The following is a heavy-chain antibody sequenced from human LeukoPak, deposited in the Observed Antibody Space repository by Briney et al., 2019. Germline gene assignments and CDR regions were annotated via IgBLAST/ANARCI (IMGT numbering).Heavy chain of an antibody. CDR2: INWNGGTT. J-gene: IGHJ3*02. V-gene: IGHV3-20*04. D-gene: IGHD1-26*01. CDR3: AREGSRSDDAFDI. Sequence: GGSLRLSCAASGFIFDNYDMNWVRQVAGKGLEWVAGINWNGGTTRYGDSVKGRLTASRDSAKNSLYLQMSSLRAEDTALYYCAREGSRSDDAFDIWGQGTMVIVSS. CDR1: GFIFDNYD.